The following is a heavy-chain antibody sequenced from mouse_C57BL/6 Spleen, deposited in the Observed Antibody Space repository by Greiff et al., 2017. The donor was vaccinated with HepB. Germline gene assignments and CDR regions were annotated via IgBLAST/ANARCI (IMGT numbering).Heavy chain of an antibody. D-gene: IGHD2-1*01. CDR1: GFTFSDYG. V-gene: IGHV5-17*01. CDR3: ARLLWPYWYFDV. CDR2: ISSGSSTI. J-gene: IGHJ1*03. Sequence: DVQLVESGGGLVKPGGSLKLSCAASGFTFSDYGMHWVRQAPEKGLEWVAYISSGSSTIYYADTVKGRFTISRDNAKNTLFLQMTSLRSEDTAMYYCARLLWPYWYFDVWGTGTTVTVSS.